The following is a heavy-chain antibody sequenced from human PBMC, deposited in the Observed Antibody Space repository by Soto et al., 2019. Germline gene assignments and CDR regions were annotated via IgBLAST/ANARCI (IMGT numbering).Heavy chain of an antibody. J-gene: IGHJ6*01. CDR2: IKSKTDGGTT. D-gene: IGHD2-2*01. V-gene: IGHV3-15*01. CDR1: GFTFSNAW. Sequence: PGGSLRLSCAASGFTFSNAWMIWVRQAPGKRLEWVGRIKSKTDGGTTDYAAPVKGRFTISRDDSKNTLYLQMNSLKTDDTAVYYCTSGEYPLLSPHYSYYYGVEVWGQG. CDR3: TSGEYPLLSPHYSYYYGVEV.